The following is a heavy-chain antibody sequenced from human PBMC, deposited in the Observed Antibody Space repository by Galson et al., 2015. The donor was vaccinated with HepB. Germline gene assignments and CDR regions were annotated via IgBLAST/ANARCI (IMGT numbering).Heavy chain of an antibody. CDR2: IYSGGSP. Sequence: SLRLSCAASGFTVSSNYMSWVRQAPGKGLEWVSVIYSGGSPYYADSVKGRFTISSDNSKNTLYCQMNSLGAEDPAVYYCARDGYSSSWYVRYFDLWGRGTLVTVSS. CDR1: GFTVSSNY. D-gene: IGHD6-13*01. CDR3: ARDGYSSSWYVRYFDL. J-gene: IGHJ2*01. V-gene: IGHV3-66*01.